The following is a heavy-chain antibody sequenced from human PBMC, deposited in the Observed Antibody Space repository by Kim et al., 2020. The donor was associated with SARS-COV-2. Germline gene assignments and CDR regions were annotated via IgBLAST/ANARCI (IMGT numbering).Heavy chain of an antibody. CDR3: ARDVWNYALYYYGMDV. CDR1: GYSISSGYY. V-gene: IGHV4-38-2*02. CDR2: IYHSGST. D-gene: IGHD1-7*01. Sequence: SETLSLTCTVSGYSISSGYYWGWIRQPPGKGLEWIGSIYHSGSTYYNPSLKSRVTISVDTSKNQFSLKLSSVTAADTAVYYCARDVWNYALYYYGMDVWG. J-gene: IGHJ6*01.